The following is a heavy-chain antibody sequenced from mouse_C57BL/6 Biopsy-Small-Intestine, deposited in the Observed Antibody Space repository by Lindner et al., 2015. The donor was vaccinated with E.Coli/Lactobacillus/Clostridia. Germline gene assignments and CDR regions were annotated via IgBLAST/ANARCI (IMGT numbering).Heavy chain of an antibody. V-gene: IGHV1-42*01. CDR1: GYSFTGYY. J-gene: IGHJ2*01. D-gene: IGHD2-5*01. CDR2: INPSTGGT. CDR3: AAYYSNLNCYFDY. Sequence: VQLQESGPELVKPGASVKISCKASGYSFTGYYMNWVKQSPEKSLEWIGEINPSTGGTTYNQKFKAKATLTVDKSSSTAYMQPKSLTSEDSAVYYCAAYYSNLNCYFDYWGQGTTLTVSS.